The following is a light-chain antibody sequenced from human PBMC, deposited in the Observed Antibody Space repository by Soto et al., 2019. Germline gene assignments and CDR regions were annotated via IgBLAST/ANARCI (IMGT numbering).Light chain of an antibody. CDR3: QQYGSSPWT. J-gene: IGKJ1*01. V-gene: IGKV3-20*01. CDR1: QTVSNSY. CDR2: GAS. Sequence: EIVLTQSPGTLSLSPGERATLSCRASQTVSNSYIAWYQQKPDQAPRLLIYGASSRATGIPDRFSGSGSGTDFTLTISRLEPEDFAVYYCQQYGSSPWTFGQGTKVAIK.